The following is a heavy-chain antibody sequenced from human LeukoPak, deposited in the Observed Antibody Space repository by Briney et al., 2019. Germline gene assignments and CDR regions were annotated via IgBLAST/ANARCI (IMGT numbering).Heavy chain of an antibody. J-gene: IGHJ4*02. CDR3: AKDIDETGTTGVFDY. CDR2: ISWNSGSI. CDR1: GFTFDDYA. V-gene: IGHV3-9*01. Sequence: PGGSLRLSCAASGFTFDDYAMHWVRQAPGKGLEWVSGISWNSGSIGYADSVKGRFTISRDNAKNSLYLQMNSLRAEDTALYYCAKDIDETGTTGVFDYWGQGTLVTVSS. D-gene: IGHD1-1*01.